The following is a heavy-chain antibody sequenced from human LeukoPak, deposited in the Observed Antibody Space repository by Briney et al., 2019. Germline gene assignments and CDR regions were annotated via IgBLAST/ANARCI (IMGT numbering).Heavy chain of an antibody. J-gene: IGHJ3*02. D-gene: IGHD4-17*01. CDR3: AKGTTVTTPRAFDI. Sequence: GGSLRLSCSGSGFTFSSNAMAWVRQAPGKGLEGGSSISGSGGSTYYADSVKGRFTISRDNSKNTLYLQMNSLRAEDTAAYYCAKGTTVTTPRAFDIWGQGTMVTVSS. CDR2: ISGSGGST. CDR1: GFTFSSNA. V-gene: IGHV3-23*01.